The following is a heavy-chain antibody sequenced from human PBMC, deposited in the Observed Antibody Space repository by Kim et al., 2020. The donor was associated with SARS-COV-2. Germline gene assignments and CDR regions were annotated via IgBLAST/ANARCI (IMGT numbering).Heavy chain of an antibody. D-gene: IGHD6-13*01. CDR1: GGSISSSNW. V-gene: IGHV4-4*02. Sequence: SETLSLTCAVSGGSISSSNWWSWVRQPPGKGLEWIGEIYHSGSTNYNPSLKSRVTISVDKSKNQFSLKLSSVTAADTAVYYCASGPGLLYSSSWSRARELERHSRGEDYWGQGTLVTVSS. CDR3: ASGPGLLYSSSWSRARELERHSRGEDY. J-gene: IGHJ4*02. CDR2: IYHSGST.